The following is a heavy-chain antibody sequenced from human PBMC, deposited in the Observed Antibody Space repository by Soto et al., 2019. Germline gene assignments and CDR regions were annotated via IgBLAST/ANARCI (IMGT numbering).Heavy chain of an antibody. J-gene: IGHJ5*02. CDR3: AKGVYQLVRFNWFDP. V-gene: IGHV3-23*01. CDR2: ISGSGGST. CDR1: GFTFSSYA. Sequence: GGSLRLSCAASGFTFSSYAMSWVRQAPGKGLEWVSAISGSGGSTYYADSVKGRFTISRDNSKNTLYLQMNSLRAEDTAVYYCAKGVYQLVRFNWFDPWGQGTLVTVSS. D-gene: IGHD6-6*01.